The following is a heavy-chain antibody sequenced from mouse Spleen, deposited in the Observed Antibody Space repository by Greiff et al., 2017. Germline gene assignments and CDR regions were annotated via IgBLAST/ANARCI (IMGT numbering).Heavy chain of an antibody. V-gene: IGHV5-16*01. CDR2: INYDGSST. D-gene: IGHD2-4*01. CDR3: ARDSHYDYDHYAMDY. Sequence: EVMLVESEGGLVQPGSSMKLSCTASGFTFSDYYMAWVRQVPEKGLEWVANINYDGSSTYYLDSLKSRFIISRDNAKNILYLQMSSLKSEDTATYYCARDSHYDYDHYAMDYWGQGTSVTVSS. CDR1: GFTFSDYY. J-gene: IGHJ4*01.